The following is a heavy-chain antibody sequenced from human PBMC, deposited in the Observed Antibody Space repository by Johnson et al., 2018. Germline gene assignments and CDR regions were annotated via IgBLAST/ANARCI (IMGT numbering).Heavy chain of an antibody. J-gene: IGHJ1*01. D-gene: IGHD3-10*01. Sequence: VQLVQSGGGVVQPGRSLRLSCAASGFTFSSYGMHWVRQAPGKGLEWVSTITSSGGSTYYTDSVKGRFTIPRDNSKHPRYLQMNSLRVEDTAVYYCAKGSWRAPRELYFQHGGQGTLVTVSS. CDR2: ITSSGGST. CDR1: GFTFSSYG. CDR3: AKGSWRAPRELYFQH. V-gene: IGHV3-23*04.